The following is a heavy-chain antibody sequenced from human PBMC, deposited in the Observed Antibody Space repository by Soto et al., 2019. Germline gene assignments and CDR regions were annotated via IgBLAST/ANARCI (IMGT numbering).Heavy chain of an antibody. CDR1: GFNFPDHA. V-gene: IGHV3-49*03. Sequence: GGSLRLSCSASGFNFPDHALSWFRQAPGKGPEWVALISGTTYGGTTEYAASVRGRFIVSREDAKRIAYLQMNSLKIEDTAVYYCSGYGGYSAPWGPGTLVTVSS. J-gene: IGHJ4*02. D-gene: IGHD3-16*01. CDR2: ISGTTYGGTT. CDR3: SGYGGYSAP.